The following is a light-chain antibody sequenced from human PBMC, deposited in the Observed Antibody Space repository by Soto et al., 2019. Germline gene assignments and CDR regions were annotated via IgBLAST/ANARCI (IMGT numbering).Light chain of an antibody. Sequence: EIVMTQSPATLSVSPGERATLSCRASQSLSSNLAWYQQKPGQAPRLLIYGASTRATGIPARFSGSGSGTEFTLTISSLQSEDFAVYYCQQYINWPRTFGQGTKV. J-gene: IGKJ1*01. V-gene: IGKV3-15*01. CDR2: GAS. CDR1: QSLSSN. CDR3: QQYINWPRT.